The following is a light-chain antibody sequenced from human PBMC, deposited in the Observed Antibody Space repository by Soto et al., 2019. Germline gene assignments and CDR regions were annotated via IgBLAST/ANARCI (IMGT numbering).Light chain of an antibody. V-gene: IGKV3-20*01. Sequence: EIVLTQSPGTLSLSPGERATLSCRASQSVRSNFLARYQQKRGQAPRLLIYDASSRATGIPDRFSGSGYGTDFTLTISRLEPEDFAVYYCHHYCSSPWTCGQGTKVEI. CDR2: DAS. J-gene: IGKJ1*01. CDR3: HHYCSSPWT. CDR1: QSVRSNF.